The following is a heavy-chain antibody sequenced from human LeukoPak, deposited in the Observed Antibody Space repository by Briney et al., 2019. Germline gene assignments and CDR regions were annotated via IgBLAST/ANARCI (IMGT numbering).Heavy chain of an antibody. V-gene: IGHV4-34*01. CDR2: ISHSGNA. CDR1: GAFFSDYY. CDR3: ARVPAVDGNYYYYYGLDV. J-gene: IGHJ6*02. Sequence: SETLSLTCAVYGAFFSDYYWWSWIRQPPGKGLEWIGEISHSGNAKYAPSLKSRVTISLDTSKNQFSLKVNSLTAADTAVYYCARVPAVDGNYYYYYGLDVWGQGTTVTVSS. D-gene: IGHD2-2*01.